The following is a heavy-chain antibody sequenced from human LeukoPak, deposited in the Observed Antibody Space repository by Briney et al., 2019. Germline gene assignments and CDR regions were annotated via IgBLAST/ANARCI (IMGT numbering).Heavy chain of an antibody. J-gene: IGHJ4*02. CDR1: GFTFSSYT. D-gene: IGHD2/OR15-2a*01. Sequence: GGSLRLSCAASGFTFSSYTMNWVRQAPGKGLEWVSSISTTGSHIYYADSMEGRFTISRDNAKNSLYLQMNSLRAEDTATYYCARGTTTYSFDYWGQGTPVTVSS. CDR3: ARGTTTYSFDY. V-gene: IGHV3-21*01. CDR2: ISTTGSHI.